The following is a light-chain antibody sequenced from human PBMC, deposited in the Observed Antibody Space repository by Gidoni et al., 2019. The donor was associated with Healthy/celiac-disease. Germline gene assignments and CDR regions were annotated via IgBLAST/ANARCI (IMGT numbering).Light chain of an antibody. Sequence: DIQMTQSPSTLSASVGDRVTITCRASQSISSWLAWYQQKPGKAPKLRIYKAYSLESGVPSRFSGSGSGTEFTLSISSLQPDDYATYYCEQYNSDPFTFGPGTKVDIK. CDR1: QSISSW. V-gene: IGKV1-5*03. CDR2: KAY. CDR3: EQYNSDPFT. J-gene: IGKJ3*01.